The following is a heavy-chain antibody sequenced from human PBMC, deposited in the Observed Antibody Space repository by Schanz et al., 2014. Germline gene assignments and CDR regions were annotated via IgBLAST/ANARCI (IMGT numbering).Heavy chain of an antibody. CDR3: ARDLSYYTSGSYGY. D-gene: IGHD3-10*01. CDR2: ISRSSSSI. CDR1: GFTFSSYS. J-gene: IGHJ4*02. Sequence: EVQLVESGGGLVKPGGSLRLSCAASGFTFSSYSMNWVRQAPGKGLEWVSSISRSSSSIYYADSVKGRFTISRDDSKNTLYLQMNSLRAEDTAVYYCARDLSYYTSGSYGYWGQGTLVTVSS. V-gene: IGHV3-21*01.